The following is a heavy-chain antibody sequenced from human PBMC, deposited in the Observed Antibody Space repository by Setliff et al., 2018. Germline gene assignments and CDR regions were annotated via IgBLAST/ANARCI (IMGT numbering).Heavy chain of an antibody. CDR2: IRFDGTST. V-gene: IGHV3-30*02. J-gene: IGHJ4*02. D-gene: IGHD3-10*01. Sequence: GGSLRLSCAASGFTFGTYGMHWVRQAPGKGLDWVAFIRFDGTSTYYADSVKGRVTISRDNSENTLFLQMNSLGTDDTAVYYCAKVKKPLIRGSAFDLWGRGTLVTVSS. CDR3: AKVKKPLIRGSAFDL. CDR1: GFTFGTYG.